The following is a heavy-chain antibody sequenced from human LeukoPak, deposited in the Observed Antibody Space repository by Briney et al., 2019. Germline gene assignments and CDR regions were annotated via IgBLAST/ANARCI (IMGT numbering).Heavy chain of an antibody. CDR3: ARSEPQQLVDI. J-gene: IGHJ3*02. Sequence: TGGSLRLSCVGSGITFINSWMGWARQAPGKGLEWVSDIKEDDSEKNYVDSVKGRFTISRDNAKSSVYLQMNSLRAEDTAVYYCARSEPQQLVDIWGQGTMVTVSS. V-gene: IGHV3-7*01. CDR1: GITFINSW. D-gene: IGHD6-13*01. CDR2: IKEDDSEK.